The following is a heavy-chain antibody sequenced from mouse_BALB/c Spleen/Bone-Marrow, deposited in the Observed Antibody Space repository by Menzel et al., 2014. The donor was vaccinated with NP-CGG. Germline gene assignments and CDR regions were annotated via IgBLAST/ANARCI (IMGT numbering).Heavy chain of an antibody. J-gene: IGHJ2*01. V-gene: IGHV1-7*01. CDR3: AKNYYDGGDY. CDR2: INPSTGYT. Sequence: QVQLQQPGVELAKPGASVKMSCKASGYTFTNYWMHWVKQRPGQGLEWIGYINPSTGYTEYNQKFKDKATLTADKSSSTAYMQLSRLTSEDSAVYYCAKNYYDGGDYWGQGTTLTVSS. D-gene: IGHD1-1*01. CDR1: GYTFTNYW.